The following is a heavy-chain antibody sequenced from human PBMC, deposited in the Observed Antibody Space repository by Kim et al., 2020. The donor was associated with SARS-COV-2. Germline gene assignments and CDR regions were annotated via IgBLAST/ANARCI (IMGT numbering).Heavy chain of an antibody. J-gene: IGHJ4*02. D-gene: IGHD6-19*01. V-gene: IGHV3-9*01. Sequence: GNADPAKGRFTISRDNAKNSLYLQMNSLRAEDTALYYCAAGDSSGWSIDFWGQGTLVTVSS. CDR3: AAGDSSGWSIDF.